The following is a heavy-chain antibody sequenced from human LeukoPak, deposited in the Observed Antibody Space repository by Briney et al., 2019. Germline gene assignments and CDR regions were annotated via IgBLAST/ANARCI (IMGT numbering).Heavy chain of an antibody. Sequence: NPSETLSLTCTVSGGSISSYYWSWIRQPPGKGLEWIGYIYYSGSTNYNPSLKSRVTISVDTSKNQFSLKLSSVTAADTAVYYCARQRIHRFDPWGQGTLVTVSS. V-gene: IGHV4-59*08. CDR1: GGSISSYY. CDR2: IYYSGST. J-gene: IGHJ5*02. CDR3: ARQRIHRFDP.